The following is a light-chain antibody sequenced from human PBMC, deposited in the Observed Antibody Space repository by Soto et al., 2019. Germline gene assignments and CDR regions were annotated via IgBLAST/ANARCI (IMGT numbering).Light chain of an antibody. V-gene: IGLV1-51*02. CDR3: GTWDSSLSAKV. J-gene: IGLJ3*02. CDR1: SSNIGNNY. Sequence: QSVLTQPPSVSVAPGQKVTISCSGSSSNIGNNYVSWYQQLPGTAPKLLIYENNKRPSGIPVRFSASKSGTSATLGITGLQTGDEADYYCGTWDSSLSAKVFGGGTKLTVL. CDR2: ENN.